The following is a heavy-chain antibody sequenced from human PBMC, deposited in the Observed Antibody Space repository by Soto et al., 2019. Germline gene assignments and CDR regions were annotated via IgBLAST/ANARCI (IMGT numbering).Heavy chain of an antibody. D-gene: IGHD6-13*01. CDR1: GGSISSGGYY. J-gene: IGHJ4*02. CDR3: ARTSYSPGYYFDY. CDR2: IYYSGST. V-gene: IGHV4-31*03. Sequence: SETLSLTCTVSGGSISSGGYYWSWIRQHPGKGLEWIGYIYYSGSTYYNPSLKSRVTISVDTSKNQFSLKLSSVTAADTAVYYCARTSYSPGYYFDYWGQGTRVTVSS.